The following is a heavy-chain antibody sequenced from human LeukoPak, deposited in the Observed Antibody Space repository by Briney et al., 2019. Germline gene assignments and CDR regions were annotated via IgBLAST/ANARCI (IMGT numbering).Heavy chain of an antibody. CDR3: ARALTGGDFDY. V-gene: IGHV4-59*01. D-gene: IGHD1-14*01. CDR1: GGSISSYY. J-gene: IGHJ4*02. CDR2: IYYSGST. Sequence: SETLSLTCTVSGGSISSYYWSWIRQPPGKGLEWIGYIYYSGSTNYNPSLKSRVTISVDTSKNQFSLKLSSVTVAYTAVYYCARALTGGDFDYWGQGTLVTVSS.